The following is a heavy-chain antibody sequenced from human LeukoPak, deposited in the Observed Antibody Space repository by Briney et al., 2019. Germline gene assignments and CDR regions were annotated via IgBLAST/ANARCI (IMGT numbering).Heavy chain of an antibody. J-gene: IGHJ4*02. CDR2: IYTSGST. D-gene: IGHD3-22*01. V-gene: IGHV4-61*02. CDR1: GGSISSGSYY. CDR3: ARAPYHYDSSGYYYDY. Sequence: SETLSLTCTVSGGSISSGSYYWSWIRQPAGKGLEWIGRIYTSGSTNYNPSLKSRVTISVDTSKNQFSLRLSSVTAADTAVYYCARAPYHYDSSGYYYDYWGQGTLVTVSS.